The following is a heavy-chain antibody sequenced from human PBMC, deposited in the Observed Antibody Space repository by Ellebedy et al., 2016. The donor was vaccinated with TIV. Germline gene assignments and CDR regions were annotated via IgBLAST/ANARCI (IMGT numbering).Heavy chain of an antibody. V-gene: IGHV4-39*01. Sequence: GSLRLSXSVSGDSVSSHSSWGWIRQSPGKGLEWVASLHNSGRAYYNPSLKCRVTISLDTSQNQVSLKLNSATATDTATYYCLRHVSIVGPSELDHWGQGTLVTVSS. CDR2: LHNSGRA. D-gene: IGHD1-26*01. J-gene: IGHJ4*02. CDR1: GDSVSSHSS. CDR3: LRHVSIVGPSELDH.